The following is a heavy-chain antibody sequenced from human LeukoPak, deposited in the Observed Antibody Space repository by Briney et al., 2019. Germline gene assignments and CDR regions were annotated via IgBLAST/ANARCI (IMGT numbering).Heavy chain of an antibody. CDR2: IDHTGST. V-gene: IGHV4-59*01. Sequence: SETLSLTCTVSDDSITIYYWTWIRQPPGKGLEWIGYIDHTGSTNYNPSLNSRVTISRDTSKNHFSLELSSVTAADTAVYYCARDRVAAAPPYYYYYMDVWGKGTTVTVSS. J-gene: IGHJ6*03. CDR1: DDSITIYY. CDR3: ARDRVAAAPPYYYYYMDV. D-gene: IGHD6-13*01.